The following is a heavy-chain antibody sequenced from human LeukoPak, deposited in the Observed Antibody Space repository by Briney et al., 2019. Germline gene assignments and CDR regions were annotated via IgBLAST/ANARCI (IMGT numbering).Heavy chain of an antibody. CDR1: GGSISRGTYY. Sequence: PSETLSLTCTVSGGSISRGTYYWTWIRQPAGKGLEWIGLIYTSGSTNYNPSLKSRVTISIDTSKNQFPLKLSSVTAADTAVYYCAREDYEDTAMGPFDYWGQGTLVTVSS. CDR3: AREDYEDTAMGPFDY. CDR2: IYTSGST. J-gene: IGHJ4*02. D-gene: IGHD5-18*01. V-gene: IGHV4-61*02.